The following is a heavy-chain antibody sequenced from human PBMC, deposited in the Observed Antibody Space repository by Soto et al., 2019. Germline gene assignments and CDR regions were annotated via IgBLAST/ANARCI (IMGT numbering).Heavy chain of an antibody. CDR2: IYHSGSP. CDR3: ARGQVAAAQH. CDR1: GGSISSGGYS. Sequence: QLQLQESGSGLVKPSQTLSLTCAVSGGSISSGGYSWSWIRQPPGKGLEWIGYIYHSGSPYYNPSLVSRVPLAVDRSNNQVPLRPSSVTAADTALYYCARGQVAAAQHWGQGALVTVSS. J-gene: IGHJ4*02. D-gene: IGHD2-15*01. V-gene: IGHV4-30-2*01.